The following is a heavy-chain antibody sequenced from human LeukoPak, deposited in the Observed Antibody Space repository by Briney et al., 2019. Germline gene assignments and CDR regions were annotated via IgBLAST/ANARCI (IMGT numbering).Heavy chain of an antibody. CDR3: ARRPRANYYYDSSGYYFFDY. CDR1: GFTFSDYY. V-gene: IGHV3-11*04. D-gene: IGHD3-22*01. J-gene: IGHJ4*02. CDR2: ISSSGSTI. Sequence: PGGSLRLSCAASGFTFSDYYMSWIRQAPGKGLEWVSYISSSGSTIYYADSVKGRFTISRDNAKNSLYLQMNSLRAEDTAVYYCARRPRANYYYDSSGYYFFDYWGQGTLVTVSS.